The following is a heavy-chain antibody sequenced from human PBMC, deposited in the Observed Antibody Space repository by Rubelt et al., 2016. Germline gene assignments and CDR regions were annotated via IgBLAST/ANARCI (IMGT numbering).Heavy chain of an antibody. J-gene: IGHJ6*02. Sequence: GEINHSGSTNYNPSLKSRVTISVDKSKNQFSLKLSSVTAADTAVYYCARGPLLLLGYGMDVWGQGTTVTVSS. V-gene: IGHV4-4*02. CDR3: ARGPLLLLGYGMDV. D-gene: IGHD1-26*01. CDR2: INHSGST.